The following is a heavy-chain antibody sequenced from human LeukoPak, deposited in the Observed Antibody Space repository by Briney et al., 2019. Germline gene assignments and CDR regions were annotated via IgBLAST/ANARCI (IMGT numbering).Heavy chain of an antibody. CDR1: GFTFTIYW. Sequence: PGGSLRLSCAPSGFTFTIYWMSWVRQAPGKGLEWVASIKKDGSEKYYVDSVKGRFTISRDNAKNSLYLQMNILRAEDTAVYYCARDLRIAVASYWGQGTRVTVSS. D-gene: IGHD6-19*01. V-gene: IGHV3-7*01. J-gene: IGHJ4*02. CDR2: IKKDGSEK. CDR3: ARDLRIAVASY.